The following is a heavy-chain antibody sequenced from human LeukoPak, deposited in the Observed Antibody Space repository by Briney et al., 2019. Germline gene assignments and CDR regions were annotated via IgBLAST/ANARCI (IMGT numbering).Heavy chain of an antibody. CDR2: INPNSGGT. J-gene: IGHJ4*02. V-gene: IGHV1-2*02. CDR3: ATDYGDYESGY. Sequence: ASVKVSCKASGYTFTDYYMHWGRQAPGQGLKWMGWINPNSGGTDYAQKFQGRVTMTRDTSISTAYMELSRLRSDDTAVYYCATDYGDYESGYWGQGTLVTVSS. CDR1: GYTFTDYY. D-gene: IGHD4-17*01.